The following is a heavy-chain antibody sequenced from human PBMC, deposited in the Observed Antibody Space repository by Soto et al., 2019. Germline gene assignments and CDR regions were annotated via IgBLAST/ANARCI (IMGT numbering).Heavy chain of an antibody. Sequence: GGSLRLSCAASGFTFSSYAMSWVGQAPGKRLEWVSAISGSGGSTYYADSVKGRFTISRDNSKNTLYLQMNSLRAEDTAVYYCAKDRGWDILTGYAYYGMDVWGQGTTVTVSS. V-gene: IGHV3-23*01. CDR1: GFTFSSYA. D-gene: IGHD3-9*01. CDR3: AKDRGWDILTGYAYYGMDV. CDR2: ISGSGGST. J-gene: IGHJ6*02.